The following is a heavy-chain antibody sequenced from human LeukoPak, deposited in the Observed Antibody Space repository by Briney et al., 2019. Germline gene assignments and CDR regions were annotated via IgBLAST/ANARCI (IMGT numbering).Heavy chain of an antibody. CDR3: ARGMVRGALRGLRSWFDP. Sequence: GVSVKLFRNSSGYTFTSYYMHWVRHPPGQGLVWVGIINPSWGSTSYAEEFEERVTFTRDTYTSTVYVEARSMRCEERAVYYCARGMVRGALRGLRSWFDPWGQGTLVTVSS. V-gene: IGHV1-46*01. J-gene: IGHJ5*02. CDR2: INPSWGST. D-gene: IGHD3-10*01. CDR1: GYTFTSYY.